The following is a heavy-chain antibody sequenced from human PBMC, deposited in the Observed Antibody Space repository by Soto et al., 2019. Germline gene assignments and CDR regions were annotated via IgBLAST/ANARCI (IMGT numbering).Heavy chain of an antibody. V-gene: IGHV3-48*01. CDR2: ISSSSSTI. J-gene: IGHJ6*03. D-gene: IGHD5-12*01. Sequence: GGSLRLSCAASGFTFRSYSMNWVSQAPGKGLEWVSYISSSSSTIYYADSVKGRFTISRDNAKNSLYLQMNSLRAEDTAVYYCARGGYSGLRVKFYMDVWGKGTTVTVSS. CDR1: GFTFRSYS. CDR3: ARGGYSGLRVKFYMDV.